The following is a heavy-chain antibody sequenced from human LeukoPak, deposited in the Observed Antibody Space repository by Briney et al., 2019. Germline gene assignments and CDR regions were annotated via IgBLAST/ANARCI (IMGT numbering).Heavy chain of an antibody. J-gene: IGHJ4*02. D-gene: IGHD3-22*01. V-gene: IGHV3-23*01. Sequence: GGSLRLSCAASGLTFSSYAMSWVRQAPGKELEWVSAISGSGGTTNYADSVKGRFTISRDTSKNTLYLQMNSLRAEDTAIYYCAKVNYSDSTRCNGYWGQGTLVTVSS. CDR1: GLTFSSYA. CDR3: AKVNYSDSTRCNGY. CDR2: ISGSGGTT.